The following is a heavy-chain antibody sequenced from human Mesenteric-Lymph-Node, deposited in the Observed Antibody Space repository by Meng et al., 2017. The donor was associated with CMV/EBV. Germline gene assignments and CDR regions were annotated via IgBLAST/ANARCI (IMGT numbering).Heavy chain of an antibody. D-gene: IGHD3-9*01. CDR2: INHSGST. Sequence: QVQFNQWGAGLLQPSETLSGTCAVYGGSFSGYYWNWIRQSPEKGLEWIGEINHSGSTTYNPSFTSRIIISVDTSTNQISLNMSSVTAADTAVYYCARGSSYDILTGYFDYWGQGALVTVSS. J-gene: IGHJ4*02. CDR3: ARGSSYDILTGYFDY. V-gene: IGHV4-34*01. CDR1: GGSFSGYY.